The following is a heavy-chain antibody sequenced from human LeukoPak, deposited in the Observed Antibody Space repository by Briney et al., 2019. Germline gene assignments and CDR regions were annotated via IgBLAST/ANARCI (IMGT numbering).Heavy chain of an antibody. V-gene: IGHV4-30-2*01. CDR1: GGSISSGGYY. CDR3: ARDSEPAGGSSPLV. Sequence: SETLSLTCTVSGGSISSGGYYWSWIRQPPGKGLEWIGYIYHSGSTYYNPSLKSRVTISVGRSKNQFSLKLSSVTAADTAVYYCARDSEPAGGSSPLVWGQGTMVTVSS. D-gene: IGHD1-26*01. J-gene: IGHJ3*01. CDR2: IYHSGST.